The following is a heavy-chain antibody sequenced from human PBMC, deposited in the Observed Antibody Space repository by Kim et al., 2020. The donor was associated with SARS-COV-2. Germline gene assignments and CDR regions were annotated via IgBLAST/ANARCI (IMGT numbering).Heavy chain of an antibody. CDR3: ARVSITMIVVVITPYYYYG. CDR1: GGSFSGYY. D-gene: IGHD3-22*01. V-gene: IGHV4-34*01. Sequence: SETLSLTCAVYGGSFSGYYWSWIRQPPGKGLEWIGEINHSGSTNYNPSLESRVTISVDTSKNQFSLKLSSVTAADTAVYYCARVSITMIVVVITPYYYYG. CDR2: INHSGST. J-gene: IGHJ6*01.